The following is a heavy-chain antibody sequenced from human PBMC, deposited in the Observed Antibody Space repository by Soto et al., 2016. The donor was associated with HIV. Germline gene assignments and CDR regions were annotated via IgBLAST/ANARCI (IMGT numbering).Heavy chain of an antibody. CDR2: ISWNSGNI. V-gene: IGHV3-9*01. Sequence: EVQLVEAGGGLVQPGRSLRLSCTSSGFSFDEYAMHWVRQVPGKGLEWVSGISWNSGNIGYADSVKGRFTISRDNTKNSLYLQMDSLRAEDTAWYYCVKDNSGWYYFDNWGQGNAGHRLL. D-gene: IGHD6-19*01. J-gene: IGHJ4*02. CDR1: GFSFDEYA. CDR3: VKDNSGWYYFDN.